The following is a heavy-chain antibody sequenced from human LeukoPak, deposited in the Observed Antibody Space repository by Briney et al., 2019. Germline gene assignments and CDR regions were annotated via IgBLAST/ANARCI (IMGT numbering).Heavy chain of an antibody. CDR1: GGSISSSSYY. Sequence: PSETLSLTCTVSGGSISSSSYYWGWIRQPPGKGLEWIGSIYYSGSTYYNPSLKSRVTISVDTSKNQFSLKLSSVTAADTAVYYCARIGVFYYYYMDVWGKGTTVTVSS. CDR3: ARIGVFYYYYMDV. V-gene: IGHV4-39*01. J-gene: IGHJ6*03. D-gene: IGHD3-16*01. CDR2: IYYSGST.